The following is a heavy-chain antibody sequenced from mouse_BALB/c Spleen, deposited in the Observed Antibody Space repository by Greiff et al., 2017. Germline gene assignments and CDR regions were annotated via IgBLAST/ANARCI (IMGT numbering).Heavy chain of an antibody. V-gene: IGHV1-63*02. D-gene: IGHD2-4*01. CDR3: ARWGMITTVFDY. CDR2: IYPGGGYT. CDR1: GYTFTNYW. Sequence: VQLVESGAELVRPGTSVKISCKASGYTFTNYWLGWVKQRPGHGLEWIGDIYPGGGYTNYNEKFKGKATLTADTSSSTAYMQLSSLTSEDSAVYFCARWGMITTVFDYWGQGTTLTVSS. J-gene: IGHJ2*01.